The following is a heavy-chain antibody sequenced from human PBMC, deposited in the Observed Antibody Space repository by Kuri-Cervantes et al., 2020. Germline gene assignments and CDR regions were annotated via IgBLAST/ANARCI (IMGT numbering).Heavy chain of an antibody. CDR2: ISYDGSNK. CDR3: AGYSSGWRYYYYGMDV. J-gene: IGHJ6*02. CDR1: GFTFSSYA. D-gene: IGHD6-19*01. V-gene: IGHV3-30-3*01. Sequence: LSLTCAASGFTFSSYAMHWVRQAPGKGLEWVAVISYDGSNKYYADSVKGRFTISRDNSKNTLYLQMSSLRAEDTAVYYCAGYSSGWRYYYYGMDVWGQGTTVTVSS.